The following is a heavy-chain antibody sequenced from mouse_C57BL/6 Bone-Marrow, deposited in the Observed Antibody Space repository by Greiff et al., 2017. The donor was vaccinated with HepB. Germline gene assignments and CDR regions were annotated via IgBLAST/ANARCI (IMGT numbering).Heavy chain of an antibody. D-gene: IGHD2-3*01. V-gene: IGHV1-15*01. CDR1: GYTFTDYE. Sequence: QVQLQQSGAELVRPGASVTLSCKASGYTFTDYEMHWVKQTPVHGLEWIGAIDPETGGTAYNQKVKGKAILTADKSSSTAYLELRSLTSEDSAVYYGTSFDGYHFWYFDVWGTGTTVTVSS. CDR2: IDPETGGT. J-gene: IGHJ1*03. CDR3: TSFDGYHFWYFDV.